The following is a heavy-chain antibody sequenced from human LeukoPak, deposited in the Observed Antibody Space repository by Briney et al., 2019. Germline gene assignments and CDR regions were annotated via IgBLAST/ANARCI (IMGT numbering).Heavy chain of an antibody. V-gene: IGHV5-51*01. D-gene: IGHD2-2*01. CDR2: INPGDSDT. CDR3: GKYWVVFCTSTTGLSNGYYGMDF. J-gene: IGHJ6*02. Sequence: GESLKISCKASGYTFTHYWIPWVRQMPGKGLEWMGIINPGDSDTRYSPSFQGQVTISVDKSISTAYLQWSSRKASDTAMYYCGKYWVVFCTSTTGLSNGYYGMDFWGQGTTVTVSS. CDR1: GYTFTHYW.